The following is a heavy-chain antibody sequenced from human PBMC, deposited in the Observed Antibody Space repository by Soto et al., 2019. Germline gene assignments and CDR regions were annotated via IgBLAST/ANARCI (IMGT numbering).Heavy chain of an antibody. D-gene: IGHD4-17*01. V-gene: IGHV3-33*01. CDR2: IWYDGSNK. Sequence: GGSLRLSCAASGFTFSSYGMHWVRQAPGKGLEWVAVIWYDGSNKYYADSVKGRFTISRDNSKNTLYLQMNSLRAEDTAVYYCARFGILRYFDYWGQGTLVTVSS. CDR1: GFTFSSYG. CDR3: ARFGILRYFDY. J-gene: IGHJ4*02.